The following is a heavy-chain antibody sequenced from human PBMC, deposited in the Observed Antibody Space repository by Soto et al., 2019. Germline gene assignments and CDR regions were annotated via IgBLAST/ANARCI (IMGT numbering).Heavy chain of an antibody. CDR3: ASNRRSCSGGSCEYAFDI. Sequence: EVQLVESGGGLVKPGGSLRLSCAASGFTFSSYSMNWVRQAPGKGLEWVSSISSSSSYIYYADSVKGRFTISRDNAKNSLYLQMNSLRAEDTAVYYCASNRRSCSGGSCEYAFDIWGQGTMVTVSS. J-gene: IGHJ3*02. D-gene: IGHD2-15*01. V-gene: IGHV3-21*01. CDR2: ISSSSSYI. CDR1: GFTFSSYS.